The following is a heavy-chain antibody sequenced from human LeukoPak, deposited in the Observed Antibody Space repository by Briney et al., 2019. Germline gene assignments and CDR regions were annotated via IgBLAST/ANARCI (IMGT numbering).Heavy chain of an antibody. CDR1: GFTFSSYA. Sequence: PGGSLRLSCAASGFTFSSYAMSWVRQAPGKGLEWVSAISASGGGTNYADSVKGRFTISRDNSKNTLYLQMNSLRAEDTAVYYCAKGYSSLYCFDYWGQGTLVTVSS. CDR3: AKGYSSLYCFDY. CDR2: ISASGGGT. D-gene: IGHD6-13*01. V-gene: IGHV3-23*01. J-gene: IGHJ4*02.